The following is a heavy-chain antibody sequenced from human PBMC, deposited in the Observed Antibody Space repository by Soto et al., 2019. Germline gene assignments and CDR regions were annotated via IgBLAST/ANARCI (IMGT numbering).Heavy chain of an antibody. CDR1: GGSISSYY. CDR2: IHTTDGT. CDR3: ARALSSAAGLYFDF. Sequence: SETLSLTCTVSGGSISSYYWSWIRQPAGKGMEWIGRIHTTDGTNYNPSLKSRVTTSIDTSNNQFSLKLSSLTAADTAVYYCARALSSAAGLYFDFWGQGTLVTVSS. V-gene: IGHV4-4*07. J-gene: IGHJ4*02. D-gene: IGHD6-13*01.